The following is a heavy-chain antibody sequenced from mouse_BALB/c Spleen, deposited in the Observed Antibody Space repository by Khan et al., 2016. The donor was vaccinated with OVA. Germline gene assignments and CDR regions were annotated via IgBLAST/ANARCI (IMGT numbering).Heavy chain of an antibody. Sequence: VQLQQSGPELVKPGASVKISCKASGYSFTGYFMNWVMQSHGKSLEWIGRINPYNGDTFYNQKFKGKATLTVDKSSSTAHMELRSLASEDSAVYYCARETYYGSSMDYWGQGTSVTVSS. J-gene: IGHJ4*01. V-gene: IGHV1-20*02. CDR1: GYSFTGYF. D-gene: IGHD2-10*01. CDR2: INPYNGDT. CDR3: ARETYYGSSMDY.